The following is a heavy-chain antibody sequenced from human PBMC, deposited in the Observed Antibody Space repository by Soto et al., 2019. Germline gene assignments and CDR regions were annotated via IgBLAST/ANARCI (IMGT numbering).Heavy chain of an antibody. V-gene: IGHV3-30-3*01. Sequence: QVQLVESGGGVVQPGRSLRLSCAASGFTFSSYAMHWVRQAPGKGLEWVAVISYDGSNKYCADSVKGRFTISRDNSKNTLYLQMNSLRAEDTAVYYCARGKGGYSYGFGLDYWGQGTLVTVSS. J-gene: IGHJ4*02. CDR1: GFTFSSYA. CDR3: ARGKGGYSYGFGLDY. CDR2: ISYDGSNK. D-gene: IGHD5-18*01.